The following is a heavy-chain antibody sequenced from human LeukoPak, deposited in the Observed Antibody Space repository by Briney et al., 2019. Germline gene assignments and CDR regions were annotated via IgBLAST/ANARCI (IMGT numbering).Heavy chain of an antibody. J-gene: IGHJ4*02. D-gene: IGHD3-10*01. CDR3: ASLDMVRGVIIDY. Sequence: GRSLRLSCAASGFTFSSYAMHWVRQAPGKGLEWVAVIWYDGSNKYYADSVKGRFTISRDNSKNTLYLQMNSLRAEDTAVYYCASLDMVRGVIIDYWGQGTLVTVSS. CDR1: GFTFSSYA. V-gene: IGHV3-33*08. CDR2: IWYDGSNK.